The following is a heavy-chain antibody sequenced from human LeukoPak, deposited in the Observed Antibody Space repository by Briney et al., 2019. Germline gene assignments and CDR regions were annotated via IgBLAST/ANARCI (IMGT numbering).Heavy chain of an antibody. Sequence: SETLSLTCTVSGGSISSGCYYWSWIRQHPGKGLEWIGYIYYSGSTYYNPSLKSRVTISVDTSKNQFSLKLSSVTAADTAVYYCARGTYYYENYGMDVWGQGTTVTVSS. V-gene: IGHV4-31*03. CDR3: ARGTYYYENYGMDV. CDR1: GGSISSGCYY. CDR2: IYYSGST. D-gene: IGHD1-1*01. J-gene: IGHJ6*02.